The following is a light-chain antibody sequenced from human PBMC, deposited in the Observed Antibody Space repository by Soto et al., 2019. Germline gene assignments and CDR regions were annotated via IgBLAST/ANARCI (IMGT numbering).Light chain of an antibody. V-gene: IGLV2-8*01. Sequence: QSALTQPPSASGSPGQSVTISCTGTSSDVGGYKYVSWYQQHPGKVPKLMIYEVSKRPSGVPDRFSGSKSGNTASLTVSGRQDEDDADYYCSSYAGSNIDYVFGTGTKLTVL. CDR2: EVS. CDR3: SSYAGSNIDYV. CDR1: SSDVGGYKY. J-gene: IGLJ1*01.